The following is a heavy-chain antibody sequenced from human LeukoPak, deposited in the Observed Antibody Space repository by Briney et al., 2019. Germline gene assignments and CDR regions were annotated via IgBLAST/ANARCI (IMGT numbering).Heavy chain of an antibody. D-gene: IGHD3-22*01. CDR2: IYYNGIT. Sequence: SETLSLTCSVSGGSISRSDHYWSWIRQPPGKGLEWIGNIYYNGITYYNPSLKSRVTISVDTSKNQFSLKLSSVTAADTAVYYCARASGYQTNYFDYWGQGTLVTVSS. CDR1: GGSISRSDHY. V-gene: IGHV4-30-4*01. CDR3: ARASGYQTNYFDY. J-gene: IGHJ4*02.